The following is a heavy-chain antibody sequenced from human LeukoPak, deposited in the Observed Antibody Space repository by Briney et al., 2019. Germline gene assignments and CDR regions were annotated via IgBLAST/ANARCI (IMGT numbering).Heavy chain of an antibody. J-gene: IGHJ5*02. CDR1: GFTFNDNS. CDR2: ITSTSSHI. V-gene: IGHV3-21*01. CDR3: ARARLGYYDEYFDP. Sequence: GGSLRLSCATSGFTFNDNSMTWDRQAPGHGLEWVTSITSTSSHINDADPVRGRFTISRDNAKNALFLQMTSLTDEDTALYYCARARLGYYDEYFDPWGQGTQVTVSS. D-gene: IGHD3-16*01.